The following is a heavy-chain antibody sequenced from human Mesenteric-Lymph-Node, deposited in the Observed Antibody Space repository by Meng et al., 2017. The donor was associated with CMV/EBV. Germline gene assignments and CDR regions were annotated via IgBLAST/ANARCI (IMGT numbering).Heavy chain of an antibody. CDR1: GFTFGDSA. CDR3: ATGGNGEDVGPVMSN. Sequence: GESLKISCAASGFTFGDSAMHWVRQAPGKGLEWVSVIYTGGTSTYYADSVKGRFTISRDNSKNTLYLQMNSVTSEDTAVYYCATGGNGEDVGPVMSNWGQGALVTVSS. V-gene: IGHV3-NL1*01. D-gene: IGHD1-26*01. CDR2: IYTGGTST. J-gene: IGHJ4*02.